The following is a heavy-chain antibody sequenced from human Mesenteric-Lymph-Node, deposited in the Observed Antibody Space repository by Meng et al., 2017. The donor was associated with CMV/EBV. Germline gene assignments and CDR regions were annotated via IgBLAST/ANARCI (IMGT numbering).Heavy chain of an antibody. CDR3: ANGIVVIPTAILPFDY. CDR2: IGGRGGTT. V-gene: IGHV3-23*01. CDR1: GFTVSSNY. J-gene: IGHJ4*02. D-gene: IGHD2-2*01. Sequence: GESLKISCAASGFTVSSNYMSWVRQAPGQGLEWVSGIGGRGGTTYYADSVKGRFTISRDNSRNTLYLQMNRLRAEDTAVYYCANGIVVIPTAILPFDYWGQGTLVTVSS.